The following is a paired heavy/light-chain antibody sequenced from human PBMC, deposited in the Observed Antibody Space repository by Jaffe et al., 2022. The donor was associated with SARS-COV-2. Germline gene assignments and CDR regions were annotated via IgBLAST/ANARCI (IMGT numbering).Heavy chain of an antibody. D-gene: IGHD4-17*01. CDR2: IFWDDDK. Sequence: QITLKESGPTLVTPTQTLTLTCTFSGFSLRTRGVGVGWIRQPPGKALEWLALIFWDDDKRYSPSLKSRLTITKDTSKNQVFLTMTNMDPMDTATYFCAHRANDYGDLPFQYWGQGMLVTVSS. CDR3: AHRANDYGDLPFQY. V-gene: IGHV2-5*02. CDR1: GFSLRTRGVG. J-gene: IGHJ4*02.
Light chain of an antibody. Sequence: QSVLTQPPSVSAAPGQKVTISCSGSSSNIGSNYISWFQQLPGTAPKLLVYQTNKRPSGIPDRFSGSKSGTSATLDITGLQTGDEADYYCGSWDSSLSAGIFGGGTKLTVL. CDR1: SSNIGSNY. J-gene: IGLJ2*01. V-gene: IGLV1-51*02. CDR2: QTN. CDR3: GSWDSSLSAGI.